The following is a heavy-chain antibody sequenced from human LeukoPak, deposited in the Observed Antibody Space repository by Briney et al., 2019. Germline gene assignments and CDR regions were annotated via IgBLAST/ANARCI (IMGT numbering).Heavy chain of an antibody. CDR3: ARDLLQYYYYMDV. CDR2: ISSSSSYI. CDR1: GLTSRSYW. J-gene: IGHJ6*03. Sequence: GGSLRLSCADSGLTSRSYWMSWVRQAPGKGLEWVSSISSSSSYIYYADSVKGRFTISRDNAKNSLYLQMNSLRAEDTAVYYCARDLLQYYYYMDVWGKGTTVTVSS. V-gene: IGHV3-21*01.